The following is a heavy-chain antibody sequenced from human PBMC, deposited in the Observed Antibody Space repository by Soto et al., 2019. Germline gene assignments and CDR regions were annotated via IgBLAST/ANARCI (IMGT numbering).Heavy chain of an antibody. CDR2: IYYSGST. Sequence: SETLSLTCTVSGGSISSYYWSWIRQPPGKGLEWIGYIYYSGSTNYNPSLKSRVTISVDTSKNQFTLKLSSVTAADTAVYYCARGGGEDYDFWSGYRPHYYGMDVWGQGTTVTVSS. CDR1: GGSISSYY. J-gene: IGHJ6*02. D-gene: IGHD3-3*01. CDR3: ARGGGEDYDFWSGYRPHYYGMDV. V-gene: IGHV4-59*01.